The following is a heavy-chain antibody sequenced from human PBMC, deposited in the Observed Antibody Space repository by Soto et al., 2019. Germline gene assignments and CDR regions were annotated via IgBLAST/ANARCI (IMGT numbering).Heavy chain of an antibody. V-gene: IGHV1-69*13. CDR1: GGTFSNYA. Sequence: SVKVSCKXSGGTFSNYAINWVRQAPGQGLEWMGGIIPIFDTTNFAQKFQGRVTINADESTSTAYMELSSLRYEDTAVYYCSRAGRRGGSLTPPRTFDYWGQGTLVTVSS. D-gene: IGHD2-15*01. CDR2: IIPIFDTT. CDR3: SRAGRRGGSLTPPRTFDY. J-gene: IGHJ4*02.